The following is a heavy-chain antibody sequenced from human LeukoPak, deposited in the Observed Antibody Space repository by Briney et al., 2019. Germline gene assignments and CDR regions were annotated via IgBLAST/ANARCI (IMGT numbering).Heavy chain of an antibody. D-gene: IGHD3-22*01. CDR2: IYYSGST. CDR1: GGSTSSSSYY. CDR3: AREGYYDSSGYYYYYYYYMDV. Sequence: SETLSLTCTVSGGSTSSSSYYWGWIRQPPGKGLEWIGSIYYSGSTYYNPSLKSRVTISVDTSKNQFSLKLSSVTAADTAVYYCAREGYYDSSGYYYYYYYYMDVWGKGTTVTISS. V-gene: IGHV4-39*07. J-gene: IGHJ6*03.